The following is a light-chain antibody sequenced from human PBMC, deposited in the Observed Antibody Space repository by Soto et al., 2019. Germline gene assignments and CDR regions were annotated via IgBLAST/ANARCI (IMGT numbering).Light chain of an antibody. CDR3: LQHNAYPWT. J-gene: IGKJ1*01. CDR1: QDIRNN. Sequence: DIQMTQSPSSLSASVGDRVTITCRASQDIRNNLGWYQQEPGKAPKRLQGGVPSRFSGSGSGTEFTLTISSLQPEDFATYYCLQHNAYPWTFGQGTKVYIK. V-gene: IGKV1-17*01.